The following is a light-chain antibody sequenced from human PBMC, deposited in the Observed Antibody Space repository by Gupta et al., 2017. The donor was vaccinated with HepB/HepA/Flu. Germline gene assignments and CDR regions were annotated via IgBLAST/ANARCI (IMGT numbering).Light chain of an antibody. CDR1: SSDVGGYNL. CDR3: CSYAGSSTRYV. J-gene: IGLJ1*01. Sequence: QSALTQPASVSGSPGQSITISCTGTSSDVGGYNLISWYQHHPGKAPKLLIYEVTKRPSGVSDRFSGSRSVNTASLTISGPQAEDEAHYSCCSYAGSSTRYVFGSGTKVIVL. V-gene: IGLV2-23*02. CDR2: EVT.